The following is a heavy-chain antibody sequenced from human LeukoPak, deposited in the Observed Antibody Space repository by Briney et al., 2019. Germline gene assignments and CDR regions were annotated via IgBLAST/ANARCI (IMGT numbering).Heavy chain of an antibody. J-gene: IGHJ3*02. D-gene: IGHD5-24*01. V-gene: IGHV3-30*04. CDR3: AREGSSGYNQDWFNAFDI. CDR1: GFTFSSYA. CDR2: ISYDGSNK. Sequence: GGSLRLSCAASGFTFSSYAMHWVRQAPGKGLEWVAVISYDGSNKYYADSVKGRFTISRDNSKNTLYLQMNSLRAEDTAVYYCAREGSSGYNQDWFNAFDIWGQGTMVTVSS.